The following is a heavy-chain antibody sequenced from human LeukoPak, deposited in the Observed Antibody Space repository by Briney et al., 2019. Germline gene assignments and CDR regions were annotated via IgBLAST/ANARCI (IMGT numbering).Heavy chain of an antibody. CDR1: GGPISSYY. CDR2: IYYSGST. V-gene: IGHV4-59*01. Sequence: SETLSLTCTVSGGPISSYYWSWIRQPPGKGLEWIGYIYYSGSTNYSPSLKSRVTISVDTSKNQFSLKLSSVTAADTAVYYCARLYDSSAWFDPWGQGTLVTVSS. D-gene: IGHD3-22*01. CDR3: ARLYDSSAWFDP. J-gene: IGHJ5*02.